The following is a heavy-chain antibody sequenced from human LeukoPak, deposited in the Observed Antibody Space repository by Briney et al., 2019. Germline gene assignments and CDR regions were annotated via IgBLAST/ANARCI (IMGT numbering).Heavy chain of an antibody. D-gene: IGHD1-26*01. CDR2: INPNSGGT. Sequence: GASVKVSCKASGYIFTGYYMHWVRQAPGQGLEWMGWINPNSGGTNYAQKFQGRVTMTRDTSISTAYMELSRLRSDDTAVYYCARTYSGSYPDYWGQGTLVAVSS. V-gene: IGHV1-2*02. CDR1: GYIFTGYY. CDR3: ARTYSGSYPDY. J-gene: IGHJ4*02.